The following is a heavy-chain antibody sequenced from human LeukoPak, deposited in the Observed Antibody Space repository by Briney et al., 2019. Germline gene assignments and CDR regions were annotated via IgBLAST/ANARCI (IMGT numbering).Heavy chain of an antibody. CDR1: GFTFSSYG. V-gene: IGHV3-30*02. CDR3: IIAARHI. Sequence: PGGSLRLSCAASGFTFSSYGMHWVRQAPGKGLEWVAFIRYDGSNKYYADSVKGRFTISRDNSKNTLYLQMNSLRAEDTAVYYSIIAARHIWGQGTMVTVSS. D-gene: IGHD6-6*01. CDR2: IRYDGSNK. J-gene: IGHJ3*02.